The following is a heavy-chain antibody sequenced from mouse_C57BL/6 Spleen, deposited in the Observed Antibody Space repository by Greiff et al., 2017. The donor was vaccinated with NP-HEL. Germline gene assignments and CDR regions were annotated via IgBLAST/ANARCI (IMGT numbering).Heavy chain of an antibody. D-gene: IGHD1-2*01. CDR1: GYTFTSYG. Sequence: QVQLKQSGAELARPGASVKLSCKASGYTFTSYGISWVKQRTGQGLEWIGEIYPRSGNTYYNEKFKGKATLTADKSSSTAYMELRSLTSEDSAVYFCARWGVLRPDFDYWGQGTTLTVSS. CDR2: IYPRSGNT. CDR3: ARWGVLRPDFDY. J-gene: IGHJ2*01. V-gene: IGHV1-81*01.